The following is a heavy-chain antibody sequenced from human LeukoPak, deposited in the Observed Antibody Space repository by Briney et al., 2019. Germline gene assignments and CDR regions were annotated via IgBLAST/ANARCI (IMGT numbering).Heavy chain of an antibody. J-gene: IGHJ6*02. CDR3: AREKKGYYYDSSGYYPYYYGMDV. V-gene: IGHV3-53*01. CDR2: IYSGGST. D-gene: IGHD3-22*01. CDR1: GFTVSSNY. Sequence: GGSLRLSCAASGFTVSSNYMSWVRQAPGKGLEWVSVIYSGGSTYYADSVKGRFTISRDNSKNTLYLQMNSLRAGDTAVYYCAREKKGYYYDSSGYYPYYYGMDVWGQGTTVTVSS.